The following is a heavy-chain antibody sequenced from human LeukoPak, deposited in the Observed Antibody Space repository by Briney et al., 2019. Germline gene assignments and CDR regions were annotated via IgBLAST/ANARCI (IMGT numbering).Heavy chain of an antibody. J-gene: IGHJ3*02. Sequence: SETLSLTCTVSGGSISSSSYYWGWIRQPPGKGLEWIGSIYYSGSTYYNPSLKSRVTISVDTSKNQFSLKLSSVTAADTAVYYCARVGPGGDIVVVPAAIGGAFDIWGQGTMVTVSS. CDR2: IYYSGST. V-gene: IGHV4-39*07. CDR1: GGSISSSSYY. CDR3: ARVGPGGDIVVVPAAIGGAFDI. D-gene: IGHD2-2*02.